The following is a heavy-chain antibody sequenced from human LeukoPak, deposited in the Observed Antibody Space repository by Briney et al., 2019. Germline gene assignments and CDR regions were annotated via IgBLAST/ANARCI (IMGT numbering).Heavy chain of an antibody. CDR3: AKHTGYSSGWYAGYFDY. Sequence: GGSLRLSCAASGFTFSSHAMSWVRQAPGKGLEWVSAISGSGGSTYYADSVKGRFTISRDNSKNTLYLQMNSLRAEDTAVYYCAKHTGYSSGWYAGYFDYWGQGTLVTVSS. CDR2: ISGSGGST. V-gene: IGHV3-23*01. J-gene: IGHJ4*02. CDR1: GFTFSSHA. D-gene: IGHD6-19*01.